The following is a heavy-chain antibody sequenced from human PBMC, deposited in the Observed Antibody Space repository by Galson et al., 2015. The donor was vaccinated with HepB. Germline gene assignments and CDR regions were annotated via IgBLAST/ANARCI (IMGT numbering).Heavy chain of an antibody. Sequence: LSLTCAVYGGSFSSYYWTWIRQSPGKGLEWIGEINQSGITNYNPSLKSRVTMSVDTSKNQFSLELNSLTAADTAVFYCARGRVYANVWGRYRALPNYHFGMDVWGQGTTVIVSS. CDR1: GGSFSSYY. CDR2: INQSGIT. V-gene: IGHV4-34*01. CDR3: ARGRVYANVWGRYRALPNYHFGMDV. J-gene: IGHJ6*02. D-gene: IGHD3-16*02.